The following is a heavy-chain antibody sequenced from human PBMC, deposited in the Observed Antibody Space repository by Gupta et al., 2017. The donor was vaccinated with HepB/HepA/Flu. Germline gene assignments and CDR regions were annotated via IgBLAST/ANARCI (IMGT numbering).Heavy chain of an antibody. D-gene: IGHD3-10*01. J-gene: IGHJ6*01. V-gene: IGHV1-24*01. Sequence: QVQLVQSAPEVKKPGASVKFSCKVSGYSLAELSMHWVRQAPGKGVEWMGGFDPEEGQTNDTQILQGRDTMSEDTSTDTAYMELSSVGSEATAMYVCTTASRLAGEPMFYYHARDVWGQGTTGTVAA. CDR1: GYSLAELS. CDR3: TTASRLAGEPMFYYHARDV. CDR2: FDPEEGQT.